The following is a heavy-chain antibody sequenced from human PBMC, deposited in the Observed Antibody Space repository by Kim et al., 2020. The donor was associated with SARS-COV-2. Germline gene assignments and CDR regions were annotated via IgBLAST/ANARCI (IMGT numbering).Heavy chain of an antibody. V-gene: IGHV5-51*01. CDR3: ARRDYNSGWFFDF. J-gene: IGHJ4*02. D-gene: IGHD6-19*01. Sequence: YSPTFEGQVTMSAGKSINTAYLQWSSLKASDTAMYYCARRDYNSGWFFDFWGQGTLVTVSS.